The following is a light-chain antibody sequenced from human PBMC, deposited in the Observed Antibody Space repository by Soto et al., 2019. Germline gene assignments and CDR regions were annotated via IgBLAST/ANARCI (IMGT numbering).Light chain of an antibody. CDR3: QQYDNWPQT. V-gene: IGKV3-15*01. CDR2: GAS. Sequence: EVVLTQSPGTLSLSPGERATPSFRSSQSVTNNYLAWYHQKPGQAPRLLIYGASTRATGIPARFSGSGSGTEFTLTINSLQSEDFAVYYCQQYDNWPQTFGQGTKVDIK. CDR1: QSVTNN. J-gene: IGKJ1*01.